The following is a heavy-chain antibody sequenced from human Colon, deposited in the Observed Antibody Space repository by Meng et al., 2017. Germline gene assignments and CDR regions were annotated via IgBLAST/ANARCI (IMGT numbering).Heavy chain of an antibody. D-gene: IGHD3-16*01. V-gene: IGHV3-11*01. J-gene: IGHJ4*02. CDR2: MSSRGGTI. CDR1: GVIFSDYD. CDR3: ARNLFGDY. Sequence: GQLWRAGCCCVKSGGSRRLSSAAYGVIFSDYDIHWFRQAPGKGLECVSYMSSRGGTIHYADSVRGRFTISRDNANNSVFLQMNSLRAEDTAVYYCARNLFGDYWGQGILVTVSS.